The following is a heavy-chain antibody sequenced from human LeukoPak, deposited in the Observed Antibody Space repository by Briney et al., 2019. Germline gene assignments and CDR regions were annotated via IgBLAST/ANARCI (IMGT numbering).Heavy chain of an antibody. J-gene: IGHJ6*03. D-gene: IGHD1-26*01. Sequence: GGSLRLSCAASGFTFSSYWMSWVRQAPGKGLEWVANIKQDGSEKYYVDSVKGRFTISRDNAKNSLYLQMNSLRAEDTAVYYCARGFSGSYSYYYYYMHVWGKGPTVPVPS. V-gene: IGHV3-7*01. CDR2: IKQDGSEK. CDR1: GFTFSSYW. CDR3: ARGFSGSYSYYYYYMHV.